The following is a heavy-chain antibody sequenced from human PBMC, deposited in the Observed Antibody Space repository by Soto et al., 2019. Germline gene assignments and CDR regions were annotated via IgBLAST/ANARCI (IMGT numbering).Heavy chain of an antibody. CDR3: ARHAKISSSGWSGY. Sequence: PGESLKISCRGSGYSFTSYWIGWVRQMPGKGLEWMGRIDPSDSYTNYSPSFQGHVTISADKSISTANLQWSSLKASDTAMYYCARHAKISSSGWSGYWGQGTLVTVSS. CDR1: GYSFTSYW. CDR2: IDPSDSYT. V-gene: IGHV5-10-1*01. D-gene: IGHD6-6*01. J-gene: IGHJ4*02.